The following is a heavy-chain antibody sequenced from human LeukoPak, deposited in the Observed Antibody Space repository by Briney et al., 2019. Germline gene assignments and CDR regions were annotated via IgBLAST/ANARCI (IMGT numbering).Heavy chain of an antibody. CDR1: GGSFSGYY. J-gene: IGHJ6*03. CDR2: INHSGST. Sequence: SETLSLTCAVYGGSFSGYYWSWIRQTPGKGLEWIGEINHSGSTNYNPSLKSRVTISVDTSKNQFSLKLSSVTAADTAVYYCARGGSGWNYYYYYMDVWGKGTTVTISS. CDR3: ARGGSGWNYYYYYMDV. V-gene: IGHV4-34*01. D-gene: IGHD6-19*01.